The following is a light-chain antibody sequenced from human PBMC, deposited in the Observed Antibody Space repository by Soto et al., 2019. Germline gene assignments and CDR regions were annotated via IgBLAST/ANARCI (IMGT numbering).Light chain of an antibody. J-gene: IGKJ1*01. V-gene: IGKV3-11*01. CDR1: HSVGSL. CDR3: QQRSSWPWT. CDR2: FAS. Sequence: IVLTQSPATLSLSQGDRATLSCRASHSVGSLLAWYQQKPGQAPRLLIYFASSRATGIPDRFSGSGSGTDFTLTIDSLEPEDFALFYCQQRSSWPWTFGQGTKVDIK.